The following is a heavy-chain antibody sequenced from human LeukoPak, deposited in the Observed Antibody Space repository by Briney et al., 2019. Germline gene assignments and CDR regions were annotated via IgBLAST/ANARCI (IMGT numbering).Heavy chain of an antibody. Sequence: PGGSLRLSCAASGFTFSSYAMSWVRQAPGKGLEWVSAISGSGGSTYYADSVKGRFTISRDNSKNTLHLQMNGLRAEDTAVYYCAKDLNDIVVVETDYWGQGTLVTVSS. V-gene: IGHV3-23*01. CDR2: ISGSGGST. CDR3: AKDLNDIVVVETDY. J-gene: IGHJ4*02. D-gene: IGHD2-2*01. CDR1: GFTFSSYA.